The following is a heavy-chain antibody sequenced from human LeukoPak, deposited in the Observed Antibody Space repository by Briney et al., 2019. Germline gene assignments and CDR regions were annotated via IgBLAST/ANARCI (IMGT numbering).Heavy chain of an antibody. V-gene: IGHV3-30*04. Sequence: PGGSLRLSCAASGFTFSSFAMHWVRQAPGKGLEWVAVIAYDGSDKYYADSVRGRFTISRDNSKNTVYLQMNSLKTEDTAVYYCASVLDYWGQGILVTVSS. CDR3: ASVLDY. CDR2: IAYDGSDK. J-gene: IGHJ4*02. CDR1: GFTFSSFA.